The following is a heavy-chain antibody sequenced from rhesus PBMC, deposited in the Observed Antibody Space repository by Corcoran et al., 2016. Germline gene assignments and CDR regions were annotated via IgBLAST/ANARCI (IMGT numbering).Heavy chain of an antibody. V-gene: IGHV4S2*01. J-gene: IGHJ5-1*01. D-gene: IGHD3-40*01. CDR1: GASISSNS. Sequence: QVQLQESGPGLVKPSETLPLTCAVSGASISSNSWACIRQAPRTGREWIGLIDGSGGSTDNNPSLKSRVTMSIDTSKNQFSLKLSSVTAADTAVYYCARTPIFPHNRFDVWGPGVLVTVSS. CDR3: ARTPIFPHNRFDV. CDR2: IDGSGGST.